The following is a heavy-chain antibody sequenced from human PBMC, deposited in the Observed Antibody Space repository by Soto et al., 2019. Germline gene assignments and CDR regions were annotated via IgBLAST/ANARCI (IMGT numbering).Heavy chain of an antibody. CDR2: IYYTGST. Sequence: SETLSLTCTVSGGSISNYYWTWIRQPPGKEPEWIAYIYYTGSTSYNPSLKSRVTISLDTSKNQFSLNLSSVTAADTAVYYCARHHRYCTGGSCYAIDSWGQGTLVTVSS. CDR3: ARHHRYCTGGSCYAIDS. V-gene: IGHV4-59*08. CDR1: GGSISNYY. J-gene: IGHJ4*02. D-gene: IGHD2-15*01.